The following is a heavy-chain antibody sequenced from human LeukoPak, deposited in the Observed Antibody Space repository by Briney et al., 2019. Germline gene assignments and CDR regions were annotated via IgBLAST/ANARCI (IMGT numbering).Heavy chain of an antibody. V-gene: IGHV1-18*01. CDR1: GYTFTSYG. J-gene: IGHJ6*02. Sequence: AASVKVSCKASGYTFTSYGISWVRQAPGQGLEWMGWISAHNGNTNYAQKLQGRVTMTTDTSTSTAYMELRSLRSDDTAVYYCARVYCSSTSCYKGYYYGMDVWGQGTTVTVSS. CDR3: ARVYCSSTSCYKGYYYGMDV. D-gene: IGHD2-2*02. CDR2: ISAHNGNT.